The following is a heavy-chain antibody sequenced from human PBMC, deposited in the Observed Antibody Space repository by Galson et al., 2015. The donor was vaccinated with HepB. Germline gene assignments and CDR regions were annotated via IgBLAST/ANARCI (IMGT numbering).Heavy chain of an antibody. J-gene: IGHJ6*02. Sequence: SETLSLTCTVSGGSISSSDYSWGWIRQPPGTGLEWIGSMSYSGKTYYSPSLKSRVTMSVDTSKNHFSLKLSSVTAADTAVYYCARHGYCTNGVCSGAPYYYYYHGMDVWGQGTTVVVSS. V-gene: IGHV4-39*01. CDR1: GGSISSSDYS. CDR2: MSYSGKT. CDR3: ARHGYCTNGVCSGAPYYYYYHGMDV. D-gene: IGHD2-8*01.